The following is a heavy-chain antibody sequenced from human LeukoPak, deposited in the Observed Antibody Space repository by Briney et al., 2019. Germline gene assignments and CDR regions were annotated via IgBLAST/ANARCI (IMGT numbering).Heavy chain of an antibody. CDR3: ARLLPLRDFWSGYFSWFDP. CDR2: IYPVDSDT. Sequence: GESLKISCKGSGYRFTSYWIGWVRQMPGKALEWIGIIYPVDSDTRYSPSFQGQVTISADKSISTAYLQWSSLKVSDTAMYYCARLLPLRDFWSGYFSWFDPWGQGTLVTVSS. J-gene: IGHJ5*02. CDR1: GYRFTSYW. V-gene: IGHV5-51*01. D-gene: IGHD3-3*01.